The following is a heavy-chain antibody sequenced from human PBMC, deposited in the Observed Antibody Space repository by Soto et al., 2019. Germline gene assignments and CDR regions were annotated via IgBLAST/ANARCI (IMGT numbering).Heavy chain of an antibody. CDR1: GDSVSSNSAA. V-gene: IGHV6-1*01. CDR2: TYYRSKWYN. J-gene: IGHJ6*02. Sequence: SPTLSLPCVISGDSVSSNSAAWNWIRQSPSRGLEWLGRTYYRSKWYNDYAVSVKSRITINPDTSKNQFSLQLNSVTPEDTAVYYCARGITIFGVVPSYGMDVWGQGTTVTVSS. D-gene: IGHD3-3*01. CDR3: ARGITIFGVVPSYGMDV.